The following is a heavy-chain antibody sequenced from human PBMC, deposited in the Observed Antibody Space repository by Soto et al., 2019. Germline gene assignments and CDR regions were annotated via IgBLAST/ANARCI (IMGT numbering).Heavy chain of an antibody. Sequence: SVKVSCKASGGTLSSYAISWVRQAPGQGLEWMGGIIPIFGTANYAQKFQGRVTITADESTSTAYMELSSLRSEDTAVYYCARGNYDSSGYYRYWGQGTLVTVSS. CDR2: IIPIFGTA. CDR3: ARGNYDSSGYYRY. J-gene: IGHJ4*02. V-gene: IGHV1-69*13. D-gene: IGHD3-22*01. CDR1: GGTLSSYA.